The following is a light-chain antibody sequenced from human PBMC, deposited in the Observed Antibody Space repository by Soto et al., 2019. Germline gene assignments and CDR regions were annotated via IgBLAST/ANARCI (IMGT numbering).Light chain of an antibody. CDR1: QSVSDSY. J-gene: IGKJ3*01. CDR3: QHYGTSAL. CDR2: AS. Sequence: EIVLTQSPGTLSLSPGERATLSCRASQSVSDSYLAWYQQKPGQAPRLLIYASSRATGIPDRFSGSGSGTDFTLTIRRLEPEDFAVYYCQHYGTSALFGPGIKVDMK. V-gene: IGKV3-20*01.